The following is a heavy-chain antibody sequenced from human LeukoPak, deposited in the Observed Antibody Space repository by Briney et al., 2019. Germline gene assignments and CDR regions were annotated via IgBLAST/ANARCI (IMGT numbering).Heavy chain of an antibody. V-gene: IGHV3-21*04. CDR2: ISSGSSAI. J-gene: IGHJ3*02. CDR1: GFTFSSYG. CDR3: AHHGGGTIRIAAFDI. D-gene: IGHD3-3*01. Sequence: GGSLRLSCAASGFTFSSYGMHWVRQAPGKGLEWVSIISSGSSAIFSADALKGRFTISRDNSKNTLYLQLNSLRAEDTAIYYCAHHGGGTIRIAAFDIWGQGTMVTVSS.